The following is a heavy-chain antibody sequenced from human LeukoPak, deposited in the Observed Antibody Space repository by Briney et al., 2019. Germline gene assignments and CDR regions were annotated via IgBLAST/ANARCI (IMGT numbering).Heavy chain of an antibody. J-gene: IGHJ4*02. D-gene: IGHD6-13*01. CDR1: GFAVSEYH. CDR3: AAIAGPEH. V-gene: IGHV3-72*01. Sequence: GSLRLSCAASGFAVSEYHMDWVRQAPGKGLEWIGRSKNDGNSDTTENAASVRGRFTISRDDSKNAVYLQMNSLETEDTAVYYCAAIAGPEHWGQGTLVTVSS. CDR2: SKNDGNSDTT.